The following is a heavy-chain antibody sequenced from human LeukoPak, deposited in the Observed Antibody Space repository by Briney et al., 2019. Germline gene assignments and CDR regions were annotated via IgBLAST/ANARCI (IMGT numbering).Heavy chain of an antibody. D-gene: IGHD2-2*01. CDR1: GFTFSIYS. CDR3: TTVEHIVLVTADFEY. J-gene: IGHJ4*02. CDR2: IRSKTEGGTT. Sequence: RGSLRLSCAASGFTFSIYSMNWVRQAPGKGLEWVGRIRSKTEGGTTDYAAAVKRRSPISRDDSKSTLYLQMNSLKTEDTAVYYCTTVEHIVLVTADFEYWGQGTLVTVSS. V-gene: IGHV3-15*01.